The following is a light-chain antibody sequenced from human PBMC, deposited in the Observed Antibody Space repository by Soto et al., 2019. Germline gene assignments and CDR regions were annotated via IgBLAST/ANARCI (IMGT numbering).Light chain of an antibody. CDR3: QQYNTWHPKMA. V-gene: IGKV3-15*01. CDR2: GAS. J-gene: IGKJ1*01. CDR1: QSVSSD. Sequence: VVTQSPASLSMFTGETATLSCRASQSVSSDLAWYQQRPGQAPRLLIYGASTRATGIPARFRGSGSGTEFRLTISSLQSEDFATYYCQQYNTWHPKMAFGRGTKVDIK.